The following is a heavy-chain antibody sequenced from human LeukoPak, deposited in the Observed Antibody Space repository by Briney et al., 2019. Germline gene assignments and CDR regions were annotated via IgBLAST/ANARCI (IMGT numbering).Heavy chain of an antibody. CDR3: APGDCSGGSCQGF. Sequence: PGRSLRLSCAASGIALEDYAMHWVRHAPGKGLEWVSCISWNSGTIGYADSVKGRFTISRDNAKNSLYLQMNSLRPEDTALYYCAPGDCSGGSCQGFWGQGTLVTVSS. CDR2: ISWNSGTI. V-gene: IGHV3-9*01. D-gene: IGHD2-15*01. J-gene: IGHJ4*02. CDR1: GIALEDYA.